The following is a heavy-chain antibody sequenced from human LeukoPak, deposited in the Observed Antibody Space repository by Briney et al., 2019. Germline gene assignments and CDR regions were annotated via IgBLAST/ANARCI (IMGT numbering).Heavy chain of an antibody. CDR2: ITGSSDST. V-gene: IGHV3-23*01. CDR3: AKGSGAARPYYLDY. Sequence: GGSLRLSCEASGFAFKNYVMTWDRQAPGQGLDWFSAITGSSDSTYYADSVKGRFTISRDSSRSTVYLQMTSLTAEDTAVYYCAKGSGAARPYYLDYWGRGTLVTVSS. CDR1: GFAFKNYV. D-gene: IGHD6-6*01. J-gene: IGHJ4*02.